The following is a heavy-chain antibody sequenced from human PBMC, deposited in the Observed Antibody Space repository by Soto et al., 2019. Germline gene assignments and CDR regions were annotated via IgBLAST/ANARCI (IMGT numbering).Heavy chain of an antibody. D-gene: IGHD3-22*01. CDR3: ARESYYYDSSGSRGYAFDI. CDR1: GYTFTSYA. J-gene: IGHJ3*02. V-gene: IGHV1-3*01. Sequence: GASVKVSCKASGYTFTSYAMHWVRQAPGQRLEWMGWINAGNGNTNYAQKLQGRVTMTTDTSTSTAYMELRSLRSDDTAVYYCARESYYYDSSGSRGYAFDIWGQGTMVTVS. CDR2: INAGNGNT.